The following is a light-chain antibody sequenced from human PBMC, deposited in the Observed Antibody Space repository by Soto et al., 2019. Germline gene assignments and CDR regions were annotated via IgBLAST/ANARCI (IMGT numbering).Light chain of an antibody. Sequence: QSVLTQPASVSGSPGQSITISCTGTSSDVGAYNFVSWYQQHPGKAPKLIIYDVNNRPSGVSNRFSGSKSGNTASLTISGLQAEDEGDYYCSSFTTGVNYVFGIGTKVTVL. CDR1: SSDVGAYNF. J-gene: IGLJ1*01. CDR3: SSFTTGVNYV. CDR2: DVN. V-gene: IGLV2-14*03.